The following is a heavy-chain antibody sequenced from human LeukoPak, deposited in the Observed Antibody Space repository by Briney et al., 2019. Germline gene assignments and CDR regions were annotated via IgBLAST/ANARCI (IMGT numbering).Heavy chain of an antibody. V-gene: IGHV3-23*01. J-gene: IGHJ4*02. CDR2: ISGSGGGT. CDR3: TKASATVWPNYFDS. CDR1: GFTFSSYA. Sequence: GGSLRLSCAASGFTFSSYAMSWVRHTSGKGLQWLSAISGSGGGTSYADSVKGRFTISRDNSKNILYLQMNSLGAEDTAIYYCTKASATVWPNYFDSWGQGTLVTVSS. D-gene: IGHD6-25*01.